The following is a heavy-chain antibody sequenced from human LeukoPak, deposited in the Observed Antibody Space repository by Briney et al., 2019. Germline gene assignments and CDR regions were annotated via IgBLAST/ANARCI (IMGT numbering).Heavy chain of an antibody. CDR3: ARVVMDGPLRYFDWLSSSWFDP. V-gene: IGHV3-20*01. CDR1: GFTFDDYG. CDR2: INWNGGST. Sequence: GGSLRLSCAASGFTFDDYGMSWVRQAPGKGLEWVSGINWNGGSTGYADSVKGRFTISRENAKNSLYLQMNSLRAEDTALYHCARVVMDGPLRYFDWLSSSWFDPWGQGTLVTVSS. D-gene: IGHD3-9*01. J-gene: IGHJ5*02.